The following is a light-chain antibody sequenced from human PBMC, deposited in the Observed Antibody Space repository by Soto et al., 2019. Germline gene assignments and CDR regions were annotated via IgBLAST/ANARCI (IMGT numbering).Light chain of an antibody. Sequence: DIVMTQSPESLAVSLGERATINCKSSQSVLYSSNNKNYLAWYQQKPGQPPKLLIYWASTRESGVPDRFSGSGSGTDFTLTISILQAEDVAVYYCQQYFNTPQTFGQGTKLEIK. V-gene: IGKV4-1*01. CDR2: WAS. J-gene: IGKJ2*01. CDR3: QQYFNTPQT. CDR1: QSVLYSSNNKNY.